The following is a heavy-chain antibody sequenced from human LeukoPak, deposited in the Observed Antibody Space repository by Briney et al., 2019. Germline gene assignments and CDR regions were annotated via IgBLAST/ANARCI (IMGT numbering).Heavy chain of an antibody. J-gene: IGHJ4*02. V-gene: IGHV3-11*04. Sequence: GGSLRLSCAASGFTFSDHYMSWIRQAPGKGLEWVSYISSSGSTIYYADSVKGRFTIPRDNAKNSLYLQMNSLRAEDTAVYYCARVGSYSIYFDYWGQGTLVTVSS. CDR2: ISSSGSTI. D-gene: IGHD1-26*01. CDR3: ARVGSYSIYFDY. CDR1: GFTFSDHY.